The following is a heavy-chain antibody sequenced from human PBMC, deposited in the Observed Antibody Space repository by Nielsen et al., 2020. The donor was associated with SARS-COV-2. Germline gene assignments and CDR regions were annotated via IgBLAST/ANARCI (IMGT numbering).Heavy chain of an antibody. CDR1: GLTFDDYA. CDR2: ISWNSGSI. J-gene: IGHJ4*02. Sequence: SLKISCAASGLTFDDYAMHWVRQAPGKGLEWVSGISWNSGSIGYADSVKGRFTISRDNAKNSLYLQMNSLRAEDTALYYCAKDGLAVAGLEGFDYWGQGTLVTVSS. CDR3: AKDGLAVAGLEGFDY. D-gene: IGHD6-19*01. V-gene: IGHV3-9*01.